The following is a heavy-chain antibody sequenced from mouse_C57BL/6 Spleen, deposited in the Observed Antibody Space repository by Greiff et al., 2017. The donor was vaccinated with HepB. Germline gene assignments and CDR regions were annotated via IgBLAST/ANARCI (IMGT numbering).Heavy chain of an antibody. V-gene: IGHV5-4*01. CDR1: GFTFSSYA. J-gene: IGHJ2*01. CDR3: ARDGKGNSYYFDY. Sequence: EVMLVESGGGLVKPGGSLKLSCAASGFTFSSYAMSWVRQTPEKRLEWVATISDGGSYTYYPDNVKGRFTISRDNAKNNLYLQMSHLKSEDTAMYYCARDGKGNSYYFDYWGQGTTLTVSS. CDR2: ISDGGSYT. D-gene: IGHD2-1*01.